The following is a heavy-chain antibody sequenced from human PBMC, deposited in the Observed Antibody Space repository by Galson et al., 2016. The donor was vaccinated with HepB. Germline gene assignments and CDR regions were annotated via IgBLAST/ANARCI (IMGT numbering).Heavy chain of an antibody. CDR1: GYTFTSYY. J-gene: IGHJ3*02. Sequence: SVKVSCKASGYTFTSYYMYWVRQAPGQGLEWMGIINPSGGSTSYAQKFQGRVTMTRDTSTSTVYMELSSLRSEDTAAYYCARGVVVVAAPWAFDIWGQGTNVTV. CDR3: ARGVVVVAAPWAFDI. D-gene: IGHD2-15*01. V-gene: IGHV1-46*01. CDR2: INPSGGST.